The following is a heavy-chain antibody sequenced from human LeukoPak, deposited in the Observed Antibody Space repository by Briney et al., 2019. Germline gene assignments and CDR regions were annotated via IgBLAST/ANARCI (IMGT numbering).Heavy chain of an antibody. CDR1: GGSISSSNW. CDR2: IYHSGST. CDR3: ARRAYSSGYYYFDY. Sequence: SETLSLTCAVSGGSISSSNWWSWVRQPPGKGLEWIGEIYHSGSTNYNPSFKSRVAISVDTSKNQFSLKLSSVTAADTAVYYCARRAYSSGYYYFDYWGQGTLVTVSS. J-gene: IGHJ4*02. V-gene: IGHV4-4*02. D-gene: IGHD3-22*01.